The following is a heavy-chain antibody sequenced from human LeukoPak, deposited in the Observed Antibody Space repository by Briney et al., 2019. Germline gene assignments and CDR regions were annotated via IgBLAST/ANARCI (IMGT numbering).Heavy chain of an antibody. D-gene: IGHD6-13*01. J-gene: IGHJ4*02. Sequence: GGSLRLSCAASGFTFSSYAMHWVRQAPGKGLEWVAVISYDGSNKYYADSVKGRFTISRDNSKNTLYLQMNSLRAEDTAVYYCARDMTAGYSSIESYWGQGTLVTVSS. CDR1: GFTFSSYA. CDR2: ISYDGSNK. V-gene: IGHV3-30*04. CDR3: ARDMTAGYSSIESY.